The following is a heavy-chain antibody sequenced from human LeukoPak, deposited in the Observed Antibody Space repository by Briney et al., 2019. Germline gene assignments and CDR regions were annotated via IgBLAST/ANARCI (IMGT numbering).Heavy chain of an antibody. CDR3: AKTRTRYCTSTSCHRGNYYYMDV. Sequence: GGSLRLSCAASGFTFSSYDMSWVRQAPGKGLGWVSAISGSADSTYYADSVRGRFTISRDNSKNTLFLQMNSLRAEDTAIYYCAKTRTRYCTSTSCHRGNYYYMDVWGKGTTVTISS. D-gene: IGHD2-2*01. V-gene: IGHV3-23*01. CDR2: ISGSADST. CDR1: GFTFSSYD. J-gene: IGHJ6*03.